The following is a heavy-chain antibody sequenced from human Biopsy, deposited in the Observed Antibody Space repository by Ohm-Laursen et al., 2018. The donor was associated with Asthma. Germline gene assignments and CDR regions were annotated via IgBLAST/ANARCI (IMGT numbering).Heavy chain of an antibody. J-gene: IGHJ4*02. CDR1: GFTFDDYA. CDR3: AKDRDYDILTGPPGFDY. D-gene: IGHD3-9*01. V-gene: IGHV3-23*01. CDR2: ISGSGGST. Sequence: AASGFTFDDYAMHWVRQAPGKGLEWVSAISGSGGSTYYADSVKGRFTISRDNSKNTLYLQMNSLRAEDTAVYYCAKDRDYDILTGPPGFDYWGQGTLVTVSS.